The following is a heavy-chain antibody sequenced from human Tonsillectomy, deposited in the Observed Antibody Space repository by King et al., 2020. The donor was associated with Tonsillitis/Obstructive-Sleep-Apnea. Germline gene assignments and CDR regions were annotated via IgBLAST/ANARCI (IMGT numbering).Heavy chain of an antibody. Sequence: QLQESGPGLVKPSETLSLTCTDSGDSISSISYYWVWIRQPPGKGLEWIGSIYYSGTTYYNPSLKSRVTISVNTSRNQFSLKLNSVTAVDTAVYYCSSDPGADYWGQGTLVTVSS. J-gene: IGHJ4*02. CDR1: GDSISSISYY. V-gene: IGHV4-39*01. CDR3: SSDPGADY. CDR2: IYYSGTT.